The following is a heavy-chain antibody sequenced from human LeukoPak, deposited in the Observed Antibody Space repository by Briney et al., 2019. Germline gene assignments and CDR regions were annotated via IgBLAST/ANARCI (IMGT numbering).Heavy chain of an antibody. CDR2: IFYTGTS. J-gene: IGHJ4*02. CDR3: ARVPRGIAVAATRGPWFYFDY. D-gene: IGHD6-19*01. CDR1: GFTFSSYE. V-gene: IGHV4-59*04. Sequence: GSLRLSCAASGFTFSSYEMNWVRQAPGKGLEWIGNIFYTGTSYYNPSLKSRVTISVGTSKNQFSLKLSSVTAADTAVYYCARVPRGIAVAATRGPWFYFDYWGQGTLVTVSS.